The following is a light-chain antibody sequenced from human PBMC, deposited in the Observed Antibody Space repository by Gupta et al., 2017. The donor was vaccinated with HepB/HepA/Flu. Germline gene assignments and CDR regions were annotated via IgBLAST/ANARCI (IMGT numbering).Light chain of an antibody. CDR2: AAS. V-gene: IGKV1-39*01. Sequence: DIQVTQSPSSLSASVGDRITITCRASQTIASYLNWYQQKPGKAPRLLIYAASNLQSGVLSRFSGSGSVTDFTLTISVLQPEDFATYYCQQSYGFPRSFGQGTKLEIK. J-gene: IGKJ2*04. CDR3: QQSYGFPRS. CDR1: QTIASY.